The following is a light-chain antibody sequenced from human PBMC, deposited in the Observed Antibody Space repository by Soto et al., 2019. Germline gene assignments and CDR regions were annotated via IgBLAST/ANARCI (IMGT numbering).Light chain of an antibody. J-gene: IGKJ4*01. CDR3: QQCYSTPLT. Sequence: DIVMTQSPDSLAVSLGERATINCKSSQSVLYSSNNKNYLAWYQQKPGQPPKLLIYWASTRESGVPDRFSGSGFGTDFTLTISSLQAEDVAVCYCQQCYSTPLTFGGGTKVEIK. CDR2: WAS. CDR1: QSVLYSSNNKNY. V-gene: IGKV4-1*01.